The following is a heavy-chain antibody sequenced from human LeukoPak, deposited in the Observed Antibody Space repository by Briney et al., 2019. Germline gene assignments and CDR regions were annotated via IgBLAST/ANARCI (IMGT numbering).Heavy chain of an antibody. CDR2: IHIYRGNT. V-gene: IGHV1-18*01. J-gene: IGHJ5*02. D-gene: IGHD6-13*01. CDR3: ARDVGITVADSFDP. CDR1: GYSSTNYG. Sequence: ASVKVSCKASGYSSTNYGISWVRQAPGQGLEWMGWIHIYRGNTNHAQKFQGRVTMTTDTSRSTVYMGGRGLRSDDTAMYYCARDVGITVADSFDPWGQGTLVTVSS.